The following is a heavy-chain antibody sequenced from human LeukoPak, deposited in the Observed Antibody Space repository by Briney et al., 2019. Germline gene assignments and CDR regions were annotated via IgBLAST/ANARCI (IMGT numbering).Heavy chain of an antibody. CDR1: GFTFSSYA. V-gene: IGHV3-30-3*01. CDR2: ISYDGSNK. CDR3: ARDQSIAAAGSWFDP. Sequence: GGSLRLSCAASGFTFSSYAMHWVRQAPGKGLEWVAVISYDGSNKYYADSVKGRFTISRDNSKNTLYLQMNSLRSEDTAVYYCARDQSIAAAGSWFDPWGQGTLVTVSS. J-gene: IGHJ5*02. D-gene: IGHD6-13*01.